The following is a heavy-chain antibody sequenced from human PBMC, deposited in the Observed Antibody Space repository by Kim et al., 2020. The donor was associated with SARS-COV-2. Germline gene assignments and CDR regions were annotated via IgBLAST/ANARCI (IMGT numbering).Heavy chain of an antibody. CDR3: VKSHSSIAARHFDY. D-gene: IGHD6-6*01. Sequence: ADSVKGRFTLSRDNAKNSLYLQMNSLRAEDTALYYCVKSHSSIAARHFDYWGQGTLVTVSS. J-gene: IGHJ4*02. V-gene: IGHV3-9*01.